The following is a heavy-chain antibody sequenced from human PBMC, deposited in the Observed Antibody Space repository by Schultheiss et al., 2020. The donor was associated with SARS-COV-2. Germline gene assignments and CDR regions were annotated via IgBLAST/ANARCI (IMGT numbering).Heavy chain of an antibody. Sequence: GESLKISCKGSGYSFTSYWIGWVRQMPGKGLEWMGIIYPGDSDTRYSPSLQGQVTISADKSISTAYLQWSSLKASDTAMYYCARDSSGYCGGDCYPHSAWYGMDVWGQGTTVTVSS. D-gene: IGHD2-21*01. CDR2: IYPGDSDT. V-gene: IGHV5-51*01. CDR1: GYSFTSYW. J-gene: IGHJ6*02. CDR3: ARDSSGYCGGDCYPHSAWYGMDV.